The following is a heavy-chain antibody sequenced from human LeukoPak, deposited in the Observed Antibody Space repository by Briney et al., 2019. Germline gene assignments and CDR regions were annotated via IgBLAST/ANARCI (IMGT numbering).Heavy chain of an antibody. V-gene: IGHV5-51*01. CDR1: GSQFFSHW. CDR3: ARYGAPSLRGNWFDT. CDR2: IYPDDSET. D-gene: IGHD1-26*01. J-gene: IGHJ5*02. Sequence: GESLQISCHGSGSQFFSHWMVWVRQMPAKGLEWMGIIYPDDSETTYSPSFQGQVTISADKYISTAYLQWSSLKGSDTAIYYCARYGAPSLRGNWFDTWGEGTVVTVSS.